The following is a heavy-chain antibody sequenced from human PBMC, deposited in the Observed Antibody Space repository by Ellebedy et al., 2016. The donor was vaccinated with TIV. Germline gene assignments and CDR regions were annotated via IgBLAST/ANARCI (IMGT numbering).Heavy chain of an antibody. J-gene: IGHJ4*02. D-gene: IGHD6-19*01. CDR1: GFTFSSYT. CDR2: ISYDGSHK. V-gene: IGHV3-30-3*01. CDR3: ARDQHIVMAGTMEY. Sequence: GESLKISCAASGFTFSSYTMHWVRQAPGKGLEWVAFISYDGSHKRYADSVKGRFTVSRDNSKNTLSLQMDSLRSDDTAVYSCARDQHIVMAGTMEYWGLGTLVIVSS.